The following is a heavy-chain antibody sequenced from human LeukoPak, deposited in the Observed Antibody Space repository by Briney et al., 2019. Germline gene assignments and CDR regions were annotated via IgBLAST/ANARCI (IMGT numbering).Heavy chain of an antibody. J-gene: IGHJ4*02. D-gene: IGHD3-22*01. Sequence: GRSLRLSCAASGFTFSSYGMHWVRQAPGKGLEWVAVIWYDGSNKYYADSVKGRFTISRDNSKNTLYLQMNSLRAEDTAVYYCSNPRNYYDSDYYFAYWGQGTLVTVSS. CDR2: IWYDGSNK. V-gene: IGHV3-33*06. CDR1: GFTFSSYG. CDR3: SNPRNYYDSDYYFAY.